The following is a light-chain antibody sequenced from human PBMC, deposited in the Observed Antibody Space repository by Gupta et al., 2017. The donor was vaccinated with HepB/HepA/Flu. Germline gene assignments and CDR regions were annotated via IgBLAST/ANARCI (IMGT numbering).Light chain of an antibody. CDR3: ALYMGRGIWV. CDR1: SGSVSPSDY. Sequence: QTVVTQEPSFSVSPGGTVTLTCGLSSGSVSPSDYPSWYQQTPGQAPRTLIYNTKTRSSGVPDRFSGSILGNKAALTITGAQADDESDYYCALYMGRGIWVFGGGTKLTVL. V-gene: IGLV8-61*01. J-gene: IGLJ3*02. CDR2: NTK.